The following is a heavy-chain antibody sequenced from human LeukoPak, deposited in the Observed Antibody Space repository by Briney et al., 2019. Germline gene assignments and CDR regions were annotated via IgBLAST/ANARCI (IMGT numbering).Heavy chain of an antibody. CDR3: ARDSYDFWSGYYTFDY. CDR1: GGSFSGYY. J-gene: IGHJ4*02. D-gene: IGHD3-3*01. Sequence: SETLSLTCAVYGGSFSGYYWSWIRQPAGKGLEWIGRIYTSGSTNCNPSLKSRVTMSVDTSKNQFSLKLSSVTAADTAVYYCARDSYDFWSGYYTFDYWGQGTLVTVSS. CDR2: IYTSGST. V-gene: IGHV4-4*07.